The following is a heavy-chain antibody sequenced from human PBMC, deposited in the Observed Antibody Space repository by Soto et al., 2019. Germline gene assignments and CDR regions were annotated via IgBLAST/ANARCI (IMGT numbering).Heavy chain of an antibody. CDR1: GYSFSDYY. D-gene: IGHD3-16*01. CDR2: INPDNGGT. Sequence: ASVKVSCKASGYSFSDYYVHWVRQAPGHGLEWVGWINPDNGGTNYAQKFQGRVTMMASDTSISTAYMELNSLRADDTAVYYCARGLEDGHNPVYWGQG. CDR3: ARGLEDGHNPVY. J-gene: IGHJ4*02. V-gene: IGHV1-2*02.